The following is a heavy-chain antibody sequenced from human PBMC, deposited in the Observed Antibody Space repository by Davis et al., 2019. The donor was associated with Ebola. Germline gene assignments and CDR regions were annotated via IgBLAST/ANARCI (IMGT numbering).Heavy chain of an antibody. V-gene: IGHV3-48*03. J-gene: IGHJ4*02. CDR1: GFTFSSYE. CDR3: ARFGSWAFDY. CDR2: ISSSGSTI. D-gene: IGHD3-10*01. Sequence: PGGSLRLSCAASGFTFSSYEMNWVRQAPGKGLEWVSYISSSGSTIYYADSVKGRFTISRDNAKNSLYLQMNSLRAEDTAVYYCARFGSWAFDYWGQGTLVTVSS.